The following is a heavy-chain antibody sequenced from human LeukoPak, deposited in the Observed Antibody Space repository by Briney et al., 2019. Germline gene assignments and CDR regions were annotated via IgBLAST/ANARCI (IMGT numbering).Heavy chain of an antibody. J-gene: IGHJ4*02. CDR1: GGSISSYY. Sequence: SETLSLTCTVSGGSISSYYWSWIRQPPGKGLEWIGYIYYSGSTNYNPSLKSRVTISVDTSKDQFSLKLSSVTAADTAVYYCARSQDIVVVVAATSFYFDYWGQGNLVTVSS. CDR2: IYYSGST. D-gene: IGHD2-15*01. CDR3: ARSQDIVVVVAATSFYFDY. V-gene: IGHV4-59*08.